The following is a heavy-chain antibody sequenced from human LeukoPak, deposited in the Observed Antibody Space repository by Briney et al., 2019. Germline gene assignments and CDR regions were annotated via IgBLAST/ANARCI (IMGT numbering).Heavy chain of an antibody. V-gene: IGHV3-48*03. J-gene: IGHJ4*02. D-gene: IGHD4-17*01. CDR2: ISSSGSTI. CDR3: ARGRYGDPHFDY. Sequence: GGSLRLSCTASGFTFSSYEMNWVRQAPGKGLEWVSYISSSGSTIYYADSVKGRFTISRDNAKNSLYLQMNSLRAEDTAVYYCARGRYGDPHFDYWGQGTLVTVSA. CDR1: GFTFSSYE.